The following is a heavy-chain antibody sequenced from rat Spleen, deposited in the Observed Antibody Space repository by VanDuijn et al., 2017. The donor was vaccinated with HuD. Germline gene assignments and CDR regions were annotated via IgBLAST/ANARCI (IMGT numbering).Heavy chain of an antibody. D-gene: IGHD5-1*01. CDR3: ARGGSSFW. CDR2: INSAGST. V-gene: IGHV3-3*01. Sequence: EVQLQESGPGLVKPSQSLSLTCSVTGYSITSSYRWNWIRKFPGNKLEWMGNINSAGSTNYNPSLKSRFSITRDTSKNQFFLQVKSVSTDDTATYYGARGGSSFWWGQGVMVTVSS. J-gene: IGHJ2*01. CDR1: GYSITSSYR.